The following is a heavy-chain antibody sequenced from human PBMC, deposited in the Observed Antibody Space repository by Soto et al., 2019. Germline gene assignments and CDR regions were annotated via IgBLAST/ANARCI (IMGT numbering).Heavy chain of an antibody. CDR2: ISVSGSAI. CDR3: ARVDDGFDLVNFDF. D-gene: IGHD5-12*01. J-gene: IGHJ4*02. V-gene: IGHV3-11*01. Sequence: GGSLRLSCAAFGFTFSDYYMRWIRQAPGKGLEWVSYISVSGSAIYYADSVKGRFTISRDNAHNSLYLQMNSLRPEDTAVYYRARVDDGFDLVNFDFWGQGTLVTVSS. CDR1: GFTFSDYY.